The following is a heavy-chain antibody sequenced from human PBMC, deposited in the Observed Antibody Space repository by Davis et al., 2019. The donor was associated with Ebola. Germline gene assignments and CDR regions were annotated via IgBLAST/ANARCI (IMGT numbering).Heavy chain of an antibody. Sequence: SETLSLTCTVSGGSISTSSDYWGWIRQPPGKGLEWIGSIYYSGKTYYNSSLKSRITISVDTSKNQFSLKLSSVTAADTAVYYCARQLYNRSSADWFDPWGQGTLVIVSS. CDR2: IYYSGKT. CDR1: GGSISTSSDY. J-gene: IGHJ5*02. CDR3: ARQLYNRSSADWFDP. D-gene: IGHD6-6*01. V-gene: IGHV4-39*01.